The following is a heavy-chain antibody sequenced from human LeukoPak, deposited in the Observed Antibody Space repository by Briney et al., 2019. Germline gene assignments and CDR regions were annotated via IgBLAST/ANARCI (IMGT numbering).Heavy chain of an antibody. CDR3: ARKYSSGFSGWFDP. D-gene: IGHD6-19*01. CDR1: GFTFSSYS. Sequence: GGSLRLSCAASGFTFSSYSMNRVRQAPGKGLEWVSSISSSSSYIYYADSVKGRFTISRDNAKNSLYLQMNSLRAEDTAVYYCARKYSSGFSGWFDPWGQGTLVTVSS. J-gene: IGHJ5*02. CDR2: ISSSSSYI. V-gene: IGHV3-21*01.